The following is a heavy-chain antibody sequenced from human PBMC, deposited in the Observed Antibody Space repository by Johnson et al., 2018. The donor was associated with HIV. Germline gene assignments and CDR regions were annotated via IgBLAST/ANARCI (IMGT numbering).Heavy chain of an antibody. CDR3: ARAPRAFCDGDCYPNAFGI. D-gene: IGHD2-21*02. V-gene: IGHV3-11*04. CDR2: ITNSAETM. Sequence: QMQLVESGGGWVKPGGSLRLSCAASGFSFSDYYMSWIRQAPGKGLEWVSFITNSAETMYYADSVKDRFTISRDNAKNSLYLQMNSLRAEDTAVYYCARAPRAFCDGDCYPNAFGIWGQGTMVTVSS. CDR1: GFSFSDYY. J-gene: IGHJ3*02.